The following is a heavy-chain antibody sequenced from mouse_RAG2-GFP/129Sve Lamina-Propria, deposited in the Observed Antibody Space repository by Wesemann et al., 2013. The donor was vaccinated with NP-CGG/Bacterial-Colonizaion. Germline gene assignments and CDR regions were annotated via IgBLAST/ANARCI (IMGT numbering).Heavy chain of an antibody. J-gene: IGHJ2*01. D-gene: IGHD2-3*01. V-gene: IGHV1-12*01. CDR2: GNGAT. CDR3: LWLLRGAGY. Sequence: GNGATSYNQKFKGKATLTVDKSSSTAYMQLNSLTSEDSAVYYCLWLLRGAGYWGQGTTLTVSS.